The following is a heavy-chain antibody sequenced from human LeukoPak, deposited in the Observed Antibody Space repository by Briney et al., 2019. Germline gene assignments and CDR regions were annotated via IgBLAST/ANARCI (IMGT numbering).Heavy chain of an antibody. CDR1: GASIANYY. D-gene: IGHD3-22*01. CDR3: ARDDSSRDDSSGYHY. J-gene: IGHJ4*02. V-gene: IGHV4-4*07. Sequence: SETLSLTCTLSGASIANYYWSWIRQPAGKGLEWIGRIHMSGSTNYNPSLRSRVAISMDNSKNQFSLKLKSVTAADTAVYYCARDDSSRDDSSGYHYWGQGTLVTTSS. CDR2: IHMSGST.